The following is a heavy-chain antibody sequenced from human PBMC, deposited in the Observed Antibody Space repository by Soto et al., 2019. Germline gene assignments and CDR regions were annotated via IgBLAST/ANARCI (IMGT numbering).Heavy chain of an antibody. Sequence: VGSLILSFAASGFTFSSYAMSWVRQAPGKGLEWVSAISGSGGSTYYADSVKGLFTISRDNSKNTLYLQMNSLRAEDTAVYYCAKTEGYPSFPFGEGYFDYWGQGTLVTVSS. CDR1: GFTFSSYA. CDR3: AKTEGYPSFPFGEGYFDY. CDR2: ISGSGGST. V-gene: IGHV3-23*01. D-gene: IGHD2-21*01. J-gene: IGHJ4*02.